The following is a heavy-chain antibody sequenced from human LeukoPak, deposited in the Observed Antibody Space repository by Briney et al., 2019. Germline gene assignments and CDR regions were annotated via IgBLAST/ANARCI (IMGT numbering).Heavy chain of an antibody. D-gene: IGHD1-26*01. V-gene: IGHV1-8*03. J-gene: IGHJ4*02. CDR1: GYTFTSYD. CDR3: ARVHSGSYYYPLPPDY. Sequence: ASVKVSCKASGYTFTSYDINWVRQATGQGLEWMGWMNPNSGNTGYAQKFQGRVTITRNTSISTAYMELSSLRSEDTAVYYCARVHSGSYYYPLPPDYWGQGTLVTVSS. CDR2: MNPNSGNT.